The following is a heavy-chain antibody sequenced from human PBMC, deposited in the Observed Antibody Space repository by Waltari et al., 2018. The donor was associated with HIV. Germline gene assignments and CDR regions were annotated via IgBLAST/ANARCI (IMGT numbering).Heavy chain of an antibody. J-gene: IGHJ5*02. CDR1: GYTFTNYD. D-gene: IGHD1-26*01. CDR2: RNPNSGNA. V-gene: IGHV1-8*01. Sequence: QVQLVQSGAEVKKPGASVKVSCKTSGYTFTNYDINWVRQATGHGLEWMGWRNPNSGNAGNAQKFQGRVTITSDTSISTAFMDLSSLRSDDTAVDYCARGVDAVGATHWFDPWGQGTLVTVSS. CDR3: ARGVDAVGATHWFDP.